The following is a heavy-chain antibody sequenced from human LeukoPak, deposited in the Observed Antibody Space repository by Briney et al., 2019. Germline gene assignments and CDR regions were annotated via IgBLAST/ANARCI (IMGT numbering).Heavy chain of an antibody. CDR3: ASWGPYDSSGYYT. D-gene: IGHD3-22*01. CDR1: GFTFNNYW. Sequence: GGSLRLSCAASGFTFNNYWMTCVPHAPGKGLEWVANIKQDGSEKYYVDSVKGRFTISRDNAKRSLYLQMNSLRVDDTAVYYCASWGPYDSSGYYTWGQGTLVTVSS. V-gene: IGHV3-7*01. CDR2: IKQDGSEK. J-gene: IGHJ5*02.